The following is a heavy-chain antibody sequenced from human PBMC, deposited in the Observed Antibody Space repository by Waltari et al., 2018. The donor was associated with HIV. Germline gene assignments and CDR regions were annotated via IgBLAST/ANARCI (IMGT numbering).Heavy chain of an antibody. CDR2: IYSGGST. CDR1: GFTIRATY. V-gene: IGHV3-53*01. J-gene: IGHJ6*02. CDR3: ARDPRSSGYYGMDV. D-gene: IGHD1-26*01. Sequence: EVQLVESGGGLIAPGGSLRLSCAASGFTIRATYMSWGRQDPGKGLEWVSVIYSGGSTYYADSVKGRFTISRDNSKNTLSLHMNSLRAEDTAVYYCARDPRSSGYYGMDVWGQGATVTVSS.